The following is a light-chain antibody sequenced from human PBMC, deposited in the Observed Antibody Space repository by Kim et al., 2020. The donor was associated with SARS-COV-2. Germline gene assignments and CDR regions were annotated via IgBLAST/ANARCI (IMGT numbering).Light chain of an antibody. CDR1: QSVSSTF. CDR2: GAS. V-gene: IGKV3-20*01. J-gene: IGKJ4*01. CDR3: QQYGSSLIT. Sequence: PGERATLSCRASQSVSSTFLAWYQQKPGQAPRLLIYGASRRATGIPDRFSGSGSGTDFTLTVSRLEPEDFAVYYCQQYGSSLITFGGGTKVDIK.